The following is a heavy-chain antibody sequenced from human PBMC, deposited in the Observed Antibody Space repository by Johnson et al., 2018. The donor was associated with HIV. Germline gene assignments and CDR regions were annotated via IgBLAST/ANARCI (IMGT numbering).Heavy chain of an antibody. D-gene: IGHD1-26*01. J-gene: IGHJ3*02. V-gene: IGHV3-53*01. CDR3: AREGVYSGSYSGAFDI. Sequence: EQLVESGGGLIQPGGSLRLSCAASGFTVSSNYMSWVRQAPGKGLEWVSVIYSGGRTYYADSVKGRFTISRDNSKNTLYLQMNSLRAEDTAVYYCAREGVYSGSYSGAFDIWGQGTMVTVSS. CDR2: IYSGGRT. CDR1: GFTVSSNY.